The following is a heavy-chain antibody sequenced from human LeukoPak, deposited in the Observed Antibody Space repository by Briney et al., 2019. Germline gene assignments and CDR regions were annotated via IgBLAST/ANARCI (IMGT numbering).Heavy chain of an antibody. Sequence: GGSLRLSCAASGFTFSSYSMYWVRQAPGKGLEWVSPISSSSSYIYYADSVKGRFTISRDNAKNSLYLQMNSLRAEDTAVYYCARDSWGPNDYGGNRWGQGTLVTVSS. J-gene: IGHJ4*02. V-gene: IGHV3-21*01. CDR2: ISSSSSYI. CDR1: GFTFSSYS. D-gene: IGHD4-23*01. CDR3: ARDSWGPNDYGGNR.